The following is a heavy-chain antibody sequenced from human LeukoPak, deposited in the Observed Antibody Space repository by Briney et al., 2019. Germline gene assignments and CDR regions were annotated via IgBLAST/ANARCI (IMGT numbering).Heavy chain of an antibody. J-gene: IGHJ3*02. D-gene: IGHD2-21*01. CDR3: AHRGRLFDDAFDI. CDR1: GFSLRTRGMC. V-gene: IGHV2-70*12. Sequence: SGPTLVKPTQTLTLTCTFSGFSLRTRGMCVSWIRQPPGKALEWLPRIDWDDYKYYSTSLKTRLTISKDTSKNQVVLTMTNMDPVDTATYYCAHRGRLFDDAFDIWSQGTMVTVSS. CDR2: IDWDDYK.